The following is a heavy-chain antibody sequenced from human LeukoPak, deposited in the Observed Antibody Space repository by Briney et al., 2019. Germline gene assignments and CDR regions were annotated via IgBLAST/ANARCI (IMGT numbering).Heavy chain of an antibody. Sequence: KPSETLSLTCTVSGGSISSYYWTWIRQPPGKGLEWIGYVYYNGDSNYNPSLKSRVTISVDTSKNQFSLKLTSVTTADTAMYYCARAGDYDFWTKQHWGQGTLVTVSS. J-gene: IGHJ1*01. CDR3: ARAGDYDFWTKQH. V-gene: IGHV4-59*01. CDR2: VYYNGDS. D-gene: IGHD3-3*01. CDR1: GGSISSYY.